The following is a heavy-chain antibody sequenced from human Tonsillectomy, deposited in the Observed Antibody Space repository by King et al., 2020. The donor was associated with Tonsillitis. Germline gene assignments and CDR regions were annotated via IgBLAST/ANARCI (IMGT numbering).Heavy chain of an antibody. J-gene: IGHJ3*02. CDR2: ISYDGSNK. Sequence: VQLVESGGGVVQPGRSLRLSCAASGFTFSSYGMHWVRQAPGKGLEWVAIISYDGSNKNYADSVKGRFTISRDKSKNTLYLQMNSLRPEDTAVYYCARYGDSTYYDILTGRDAFDIWGQGTMVTVSS. V-gene: IGHV3-33*05. CDR1: GFTFSSYG. D-gene: IGHD3-9*01. CDR3: ARYGDSTYYDILTGRDAFDI.